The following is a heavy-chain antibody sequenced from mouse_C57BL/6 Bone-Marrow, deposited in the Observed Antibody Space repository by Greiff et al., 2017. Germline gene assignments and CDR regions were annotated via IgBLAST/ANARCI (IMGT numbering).Heavy chain of an antibody. J-gene: IGHJ2*01. Sequence: EVMLVESGGDLVKPGGSLKLSCAASGFTFSSYGMSWVRQTPDKRLEWVATISSGGSYTYYPDSVKGRFTIYRDNAKNTLYLQMSSLKSEDTAMYYCARQGYDYLDYWGQGTTLTVSS. CDR2: ISSGGSYT. CDR1: GFTFSSYG. CDR3: ARQGYDYLDY. V-gene: IGHV5-6*02. D-gene: IGHD2-3*01.